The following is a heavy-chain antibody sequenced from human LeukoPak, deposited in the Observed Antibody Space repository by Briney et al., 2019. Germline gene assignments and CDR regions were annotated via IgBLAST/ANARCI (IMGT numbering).Heavy chain of an antibody. CDR3: TRDAGDYGGSGSYPDY. Sequence: ASVKVSCKASGYTFTSYYMHWVRQAPGQGLEWMGWINPNSGGTNYAQKFQGRVTMTRDTSISTAYMELTSLRSDGTAVYYCTRDAGDYGGSGSYPDYWGQGTLVTVSS. D-gene: IGHD3-10*01. J-gene: IGHJ4*02. CDR2: INPNSGGT. V-gene: IGHV1-2*02. CDR1: GYTFTSYY.